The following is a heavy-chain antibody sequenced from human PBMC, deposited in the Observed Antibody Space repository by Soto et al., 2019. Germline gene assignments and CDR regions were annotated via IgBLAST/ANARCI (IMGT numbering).Heavy chain of an antibody. Sequence: VGSLRLSCETSGFSFSDYWMSWVRRAPGKGLEWVANVKPDGTQKFYVDSVRGRFTIFRDNTKKSLFLQMNSLTAEDTGIYYCARESPGSNWYAHWGQGAQVTVSS. CDR2: VKPDGTQK. CDR3: ARESPGSNWYAH. J-gene: IGHJ5*02. V-gene: IGHV3-7*05. CDR1: GFSFSDYW.